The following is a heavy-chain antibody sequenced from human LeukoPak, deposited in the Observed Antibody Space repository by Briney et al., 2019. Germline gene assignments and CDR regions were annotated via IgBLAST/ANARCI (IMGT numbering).Heavy chain of an antibody. CDR2: IKTDGSST. D-gene: IGHD1-7*01. V-gene: IGHV3-74*01. CDR1: GFTFSTYW. CDR3: ARERNNWNYEGFDY. Sequence: GGSLRLSCAASGFTFSTYWMHWVRQAPGKGLVWVSRIKTDGSSTRYADSVKGRFTISRDNAKNTLYLQMSSLRADDTAVYYCARERNNWNYEGFDYWGQGTLVTVSS. J-gene: IGHJ4*02.